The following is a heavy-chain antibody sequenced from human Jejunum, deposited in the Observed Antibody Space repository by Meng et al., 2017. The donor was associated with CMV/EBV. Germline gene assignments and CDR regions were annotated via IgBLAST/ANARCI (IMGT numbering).Heavy chain of an antibody. CDR2: LYSGGAT. CDR3: ARGWAHLAN. J-gene: IGHJ4*02. D-gene: IGHD1-26*01. CDR1: GFAVVGNS. Sequence: LSCAASGFAVVGNSMSWVRQAPGQALEWVTSLYSGGATSSTHSVVGRFTVSRDNARNSLFLHMTSLRAEDTAVYYCARGWAHLANWGQGTLVTVSS. V-gene: IGHV3-53*01.